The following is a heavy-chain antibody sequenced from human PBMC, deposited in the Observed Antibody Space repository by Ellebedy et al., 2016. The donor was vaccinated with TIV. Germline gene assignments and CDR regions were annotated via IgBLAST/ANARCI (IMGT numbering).Heavy chain of an antibody. V-gene: IGHV3-30-3*01. D-gene: IGHD3-10*01. Sequence: GGSLRLSCAASGFTFSSYAMHWVRQAPGKGLEWVAVISYDGSNEYYADSVKGRFTISRDNSKNTLYLQMNSLSAEDTAVYYCASPEVEYYYGSGNLWGQGTMVTVSS. CDR1: GFTFSSYA. CDR2: ISYDGSNE. CDR3: ASPEVEYYYGSGNL. J-gene: IGHJ3*01.